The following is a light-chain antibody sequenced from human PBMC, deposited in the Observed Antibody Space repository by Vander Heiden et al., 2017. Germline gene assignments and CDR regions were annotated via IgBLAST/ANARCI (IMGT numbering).Light chain of an antibody. J-gene: IGKJ3*01. CDR2: GAS. CDR1: QSVSSN. V-gene: IGKV3-15*01. CDR3: QQYHYWFLS. Sequence: ERVSSRAPVTLSVAAGERATLSCRASQSVSSNLAWYQQKPGQAPRLLIYGASTRATGIPARFSGSGSGTVFTLNTSSLQSEDFAVHYSQQYHYWFLSFGAGTKVDIK.